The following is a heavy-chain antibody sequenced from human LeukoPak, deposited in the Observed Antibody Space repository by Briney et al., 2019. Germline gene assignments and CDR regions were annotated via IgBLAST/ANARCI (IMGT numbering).Heavy chain of an antibody. J-gene: IGHJ6*02. CDR1: GGTFSSYA. D-gene: IGHD3-10*01. Sequence: ASVKVSCKASGGTFSSYAISWVRQAPGQGLEWMGRIIPILGIANYAQKFQGRVTITADKSTSTAYMELSSLRSEDTAVYYCARERITMVRGVITDYYYGMDVWGQGTTVTVSS. CDR3: ARERITMVRGVITDYYYGMDV. CDR2: IIPILGIA. V-gene: IGHV1-69*04.